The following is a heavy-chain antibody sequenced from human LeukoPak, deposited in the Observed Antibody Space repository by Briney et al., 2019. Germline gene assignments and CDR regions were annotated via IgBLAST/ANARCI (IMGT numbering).Heavy chain of an antibody. CDR1: GFTFSSYA. CDR2: IPYDGSNK. Sequence: GGSLRLSCAASGFTFSSYAMHWVRQAPGKGLEWVALIPYDGSNKYYADSVKGRFTVSRDNSKNTLYLQMNSLRDEDTAVYYCAKCFLYYDSSGDYYFDYWGQGTLVTVSS. CDR3: AKCFLYYDSSGDYYFDY. D-gene: IGHD3-22*01. V-gene: IGHV3-30*04. J-gene: IGHJ4*02.